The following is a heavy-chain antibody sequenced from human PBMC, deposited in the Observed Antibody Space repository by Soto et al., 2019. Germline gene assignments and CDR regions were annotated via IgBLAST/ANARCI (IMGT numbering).Heavy chain of an antibody. CDR3: ARDLRGSPDY. V-gene: IGHV3-74*01. D-gene: IGHD1-26*01. CDR2: INPDGSTT. Sequence: GSLSLSCAASGFTFSSYSMNWVRQAPGKGLVWVSLINPDGSTTTYADSVKGRFTISRDNAKNTVYLQMNSLRVEDTAHYYCARDLRGSPDYWGQGTPVTVSS. CDR1: GFTFSSYS. J-gene: IGHJ4*02.